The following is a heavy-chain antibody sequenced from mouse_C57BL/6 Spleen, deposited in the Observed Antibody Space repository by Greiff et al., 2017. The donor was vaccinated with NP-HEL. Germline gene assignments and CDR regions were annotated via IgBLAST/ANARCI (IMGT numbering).Heavy chain of an antibody. CDR3: ARVWVVAGPYAMDY. Sequence: VQLQQSGAELVRPGTSVKVSCKASGYAFTNYLIEWVKQRPGQGLEWIGVINPGSGGTNYNEKFKGKATLTADKSSSTAYMQLSSLTSEDSAVYFCARVWVVAGPYAMDYWGQGTSVTVSS. CDR1: GYAFTNYL. D-gene: IGHD1-1*01. CDR2: INPGSGGT. V-gene: IGHV1-54*01. J-gene: IGHJ4*01.